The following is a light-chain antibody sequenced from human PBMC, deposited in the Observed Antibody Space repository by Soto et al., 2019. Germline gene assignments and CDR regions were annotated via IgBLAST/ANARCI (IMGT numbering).Light chain of an antibody. V-gene: IGLV2-8*01. Sequence: QSVLTQPPSASGSPGQSVTISCTGTSSDIGTYDYVSWYQHLPDKAPKLIIYEVSTRPSGVPDRFSGSKSGNTASLTVSGLQAEDEGDYYCCSYGGGNNFYVFGTGTKLTVL. CDR3: CSYGGGNNFYV. CDR2: EVS. CDR1: SSDIGTYDY. J-gene: IGLJ1*01.